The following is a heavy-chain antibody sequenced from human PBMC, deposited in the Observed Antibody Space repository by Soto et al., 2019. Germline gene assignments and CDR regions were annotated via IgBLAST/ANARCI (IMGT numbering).Heavy chain of an antibody. V-gene: IGHV1-18*01. D-gene: IGHD1-1*01. J-gene: IGHJ4*02. CDR1: GYGFTTYG. CDR3: ARGRYGDY. CDR2: ISAHNGNT. Sequence: QIHLVQSGAEVKKPGASVKVSCKGSGYGFTTYGITWVRQAPGQGLEWMAWISAHNGNTNYAQKLQGRVTVTRVTSTSAAYMEVRTLRSDDTGVSYCARGRYGDYWGQGALVTVSS.